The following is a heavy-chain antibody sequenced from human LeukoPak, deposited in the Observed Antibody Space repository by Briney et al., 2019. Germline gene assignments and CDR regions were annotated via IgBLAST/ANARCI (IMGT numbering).Heavy chain of an antibody. D-gene: IGHD3-16*01. CDR2: IKSKTDGGTT. CDR3: TTVKPELYDYVCGISNYSYGMDV. Sequence: PSETLSLSCTVSGVSISSTRYYWGRIRQPPGKGLEWVGRIKSKTDGGTTDYAAPVKGRFTISRDDSKNTLYLKMNSLKTEDTAVYYCTTVKPELYDYVCGISNYSYGMDVWGQGTTVTVSS. CDR1: GVSISSTR. V-gene: IGHV3-15*07. J-gene: IGHJ6*02.